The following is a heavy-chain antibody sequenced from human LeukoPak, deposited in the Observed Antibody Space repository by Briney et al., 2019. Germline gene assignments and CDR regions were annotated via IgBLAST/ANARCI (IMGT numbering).Heavy chain of an antibody. J-gene: IGHJ6*04. CDR2: ISGTGGTT. V-gene: IGHV3-23*01. D-gene: IGHD3-10*02. CDR1: GFTFSSYG. CDR3: AELGITMIGGV. Sequence: GGSLRLSCAASGFTFSSYGMSWVRQAPGKGLEWVSAISGTGGTTYYADSVKGRFTISRDNSKNTLYLQMNSLRAEDTAVYYCAELGITMIGGVWGKGTTVTISS.